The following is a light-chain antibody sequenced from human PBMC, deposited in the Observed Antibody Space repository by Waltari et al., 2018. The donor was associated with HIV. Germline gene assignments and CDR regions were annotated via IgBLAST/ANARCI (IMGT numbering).Light chain of an antibody. V-gene: IGLV2-23*02. J-gene: IGLJ1*01. CDR2: AVT. CDR3: CSYAGTGTYV. Sequence: QSALTQPASVSGSPGQSITISCTATTSDVASYNLVSWYQQHPGKAPKFMIYAVTKRPSGVSSRFSGAKSGNTASLTISGLQAEDEADYYCCSYAGTGTYVFGTGTKVTVL. CDR1: TSDVASYNL.